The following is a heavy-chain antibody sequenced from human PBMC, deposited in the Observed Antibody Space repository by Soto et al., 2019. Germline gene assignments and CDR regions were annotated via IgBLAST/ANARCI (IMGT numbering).Heavy chain of an antibody. CDR3: ARDRYADSDYLYHNAFDI. D-gene: IGHD3-22*01. V-gene: IGHV4-59*12. CDR1: GGSISSYY. J-gene: IGHJ3*02. Sequence: PSETLSLTCTVSGGSISSYYWSWIRQPPGKGLEWIGYIYYSGSTNYNPSLKSRVTISVDTSENQFSLKLNSVTAADTAVYYCARDRYADSDYLYHNAFDIWGQGTMVTVSS. CDR2: IYYSGST.